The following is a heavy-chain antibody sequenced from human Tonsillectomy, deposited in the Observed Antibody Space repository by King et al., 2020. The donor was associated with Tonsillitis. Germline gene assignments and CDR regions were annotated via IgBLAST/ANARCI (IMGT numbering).Heavy chain of an antibody. CDR2: TSYDESKI. D-gene: IGHD4-11*01. Sequence: VQLVESGGGVVQPGRSLRLSCAASEFTFSNYAIHWVRQAPGKGLEWVAVTSYDESKIYYADSVKGRFTISRDNSKNTLYLQMNSLRAEDTAVYYCAREDYNMVYFDYWGPGTLVTVSS. V-gene: IGHV3-30*04. CDR3: AREDYNMVYFDY. CDR1: EFTFSNYA. J-gene: IGHJ4*02.